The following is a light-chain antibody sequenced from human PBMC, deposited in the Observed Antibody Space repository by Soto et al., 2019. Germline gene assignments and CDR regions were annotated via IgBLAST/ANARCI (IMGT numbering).Light chain of an antibody. Sequence: EIVLTQSPGTLSLSPGERATLSCRASQSVRSSYLAWYQQKPGQAPRLLIYGASSRATGIPDRFSGSGSGTDFTLTISRLEPEDFAVYYCQQYGSLPRTFGQGTKVEIK. V-gene: IGKV3-20*01. J-gene: IGKJ1*01. CDR3: QQYGSLPRT. CDR2: GAS. CDR1: QSVRSSY.